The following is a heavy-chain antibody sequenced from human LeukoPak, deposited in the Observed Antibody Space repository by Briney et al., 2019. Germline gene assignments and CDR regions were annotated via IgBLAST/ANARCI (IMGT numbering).Heavy chain of an antibody. J-gene: IGHJ5*01. CDR1: GYTFTTYD. D-gene: IGHD3-22*01. Sequence: ASVKVSCKASGYTFTTYDINWVRQATGQGLEWMGWMNPNSGNTDYAQKFQGRVSMTRETSINTAYMELSGLTSEDTAVYYCAREHKDVVIFESWGQGTLVTVSS. V-gene: IGHV1-8*01. CDR2: MNPNSGNT. CDR3: AREHKDVVIFES.